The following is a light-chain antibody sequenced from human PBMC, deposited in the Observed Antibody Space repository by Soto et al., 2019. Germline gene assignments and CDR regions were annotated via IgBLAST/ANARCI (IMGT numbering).Light chain of an antibody. CDR2: EVT. J-gene: IGLJ2*01. V-gene: IGLV2-8*01. CDR1: SSDVGGYNY. Sequence: QSALTQPPSASGSPGQSVTISCTGTSSDVGGYNYVSWYQQYPGKAPKLMIYEVTKRPSGVPDRFSGSKSGNTASLTVSGLQAEDEADYHCSSYAGSSNLVFGGGTKLTVL. CDR3: SSYAGSSNLV.